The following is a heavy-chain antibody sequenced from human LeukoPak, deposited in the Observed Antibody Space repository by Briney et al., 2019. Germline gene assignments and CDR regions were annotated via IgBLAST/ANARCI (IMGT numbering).Heavy chain of an antibody. Sequence: PGGSLRLSCAASGFTLSNYAMNWVRQAPGKGLEWVSSISGRGDSTYYADSVKGRFTISRDNAKNSLYLQMNSLRAEDTAVYYCARDKLWSPFDYWGQGTLVTVSS. CDR2: ISGRGDST. CDR3: ARDKLWSPFDY. CDR1: GFTLSNYA. J-gene: IGHJ4*02. D-gene: IGHD5-18*01. V-gene: IGHV3-23*01.